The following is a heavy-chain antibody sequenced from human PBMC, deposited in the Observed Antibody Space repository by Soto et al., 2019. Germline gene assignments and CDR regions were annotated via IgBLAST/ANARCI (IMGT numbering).Heavy chain of an antibody. J-gene: IGHJ4*02. Sequence: PSETLSLTCTVSGGSISSINNHFSNHYCSWIRLSPGKGLEWIGYIYYSGSTNCNPSLKSRVTISVDTSKNQFSLKLSSVTAADTAVYYCARRYGWLYFDYWGQGSLVTVSS. V-gene: IGHV4-59*08. D-gene: IGHD3-10*01. CDR3: ARRYGWLYFDY. CDR1: GGSISSINNHFSNHY. CDR2: IYYSGST.